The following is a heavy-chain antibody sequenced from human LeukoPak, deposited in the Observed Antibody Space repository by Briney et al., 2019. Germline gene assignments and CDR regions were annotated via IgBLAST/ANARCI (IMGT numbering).Heavy chain of an antibody. Sequence: SETLSLTCTVSGGSISSNNYYWGWIRQPPGKGLESIGRLYYSGSTYYNPSLRSRVTISVDTSKSQFSLKLTSVTAADTAVYYCARDDGSSMTNNINWYVHWGQGTLVTVSS. CDR3: ARDDGSSMTNNINWYVH. CDR2: LYYSGST. J-gene: IGHJ5*02. V-gene: IGHV4-39*02. D-gene: IGHD5-24*01. CDR1: GGSISSNNYY.